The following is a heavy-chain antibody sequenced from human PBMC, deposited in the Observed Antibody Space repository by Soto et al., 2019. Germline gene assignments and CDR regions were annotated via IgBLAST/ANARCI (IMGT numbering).Heavy chain of an antibody. D-gene: IGHD2-15*01. CDR2: IYYSGST. J-gene: IGHJ5*02. CDR3: ARGQTKYCSGGSCYGPWFDP. V-gene: IGHV4-39*07. CDR1: GGSISSSSYY. Sequence: PSETLSLTCTVSGGSISSSSYYWGWIRQPPGKGLEWIGSIYYSGSTYYNPSLKSRVTISVDTSKNQFSLKLSSVTAADTAVYYCARGQTKYCSGGSCYGPWFDPWGQGTLVTVSS.